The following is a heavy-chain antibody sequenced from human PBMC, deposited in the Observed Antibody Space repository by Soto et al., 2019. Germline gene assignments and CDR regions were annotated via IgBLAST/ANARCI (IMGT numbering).Heavy chain of an antibody. CDR1: GFSFGNYA. Sequence: EVQLLESGGDLVQPGGSLRLSCVASGFSFGNYAMNWVRQDPGKGLQWVASISNSGGITYYAEAVKGRFTISRDNSENTLFLQLNSRRVEDTASYYCAKDWMGLGYFFEYWCQGTLVTVSA. V-gene: IGHV3-23*01. D-gene: IGHD5-18*01. CDR3: AKDWMGLGYFFEY. J-gene: IGHJ4*02. CDR2: ISNSGGIT.